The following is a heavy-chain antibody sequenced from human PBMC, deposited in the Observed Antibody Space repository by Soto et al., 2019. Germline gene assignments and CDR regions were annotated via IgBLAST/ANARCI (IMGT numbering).Heavy chain of an antibody. CDR2: TYYSGST. J-gene: IGHJ4*02. Sequence: SETLSLTCTVSGGSVSSGTYYWSWIRQPPGKGLEWIGYTYYSGSTNYNPSLKSRVTISVDTSKNQFSLKLSSVTAADTAVYYCAREGGYNSTFDYWGQGTLVTVSS. D-gene: IGHD5-12*01. CDR1: GGSVSSGTYY. CDR3: AREGGYNSTFDY. V-gene: IGHV4-61*01.